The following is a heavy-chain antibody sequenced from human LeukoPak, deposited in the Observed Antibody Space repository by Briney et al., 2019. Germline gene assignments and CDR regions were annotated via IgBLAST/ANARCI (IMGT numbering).Heavy chain of an antibody. CDR1: GYTFTSYY. V-gene: IGHV1-46*01. J-gene: IGHJ4*02. Sequence: ASVKVSCKASGYTFTSYYMHWVRQAPGQGLEWMGIINPSGGSTSYAQKFQGRVTMTRDTSTSTVYMELSSLRSEDTAVYCCARGQINDFWSGYSSYFDYWGQGTLVTVSS. CDR3: ARGQINDFWSGYSSYFDY. CDR2: INPSGGST. D-gene: IGHD3-3*01.